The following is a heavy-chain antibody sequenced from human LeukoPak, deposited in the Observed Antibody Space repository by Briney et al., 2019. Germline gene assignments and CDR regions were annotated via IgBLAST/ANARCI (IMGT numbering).Heavy chain of an antibody. V-gene: IGHV5-51*01. CDR3: ARHAETPYFDY. CDR2: IYPGDSDT. J-gene: IGHJ4*02. CDR1: GYRFTSYW. Sequence: GESLKISCKVSGYRFTSYWIGWVRQMPGKGLEWMGIIYPGDSDTRYSPSFQGQVTISADKSISTAYLQWSSLKASDTAMYYCARHAETPYFDYWGQGTLVTVSS.